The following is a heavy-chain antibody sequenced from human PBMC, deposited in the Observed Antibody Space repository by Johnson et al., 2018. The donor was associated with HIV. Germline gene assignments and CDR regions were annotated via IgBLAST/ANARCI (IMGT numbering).Heavy chain of an antibody. CDR1: GFTFDDYG. D-gene: IGHD3-10*01. Sequence: VQLVESGGGVVQPGGSLRLSCAASGFTFDDYGMSWVRQAPGKGLEWVSVIYSGGGTYYGDSVKGRFTISGDTSKNTLHLEMNSLRAEDTAMYYCARGTIIMFRGVIGFDIWGQGTMVTVSS. CDR3: ARGTIIMFRGVIGFDI. CDR2: IYSGGGT. J-gene: IGHJ3*02. V-gene: IGHV3-66*01.